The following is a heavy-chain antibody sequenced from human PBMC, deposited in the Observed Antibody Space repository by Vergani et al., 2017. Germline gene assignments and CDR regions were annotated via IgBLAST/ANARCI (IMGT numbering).Heavy chain of an antibody. J-gene: IGHJ4*02. V-gene: IGHV3-30*18. CDR1: GFTFNSYG. CDR2: IGHGGDVD. Sequence: QVQLVESGGGVVQPGRSLRLSCAASGFTFNSYGMHWVRHTPDKGLEWVAVIGHGGDVDYYADSVKGRFTISRDNAKNMVYLQMNSLRAEDTAVYYCTKEGGGPCCGSAGSYSFDSWGQGALVTVSS. CDR3: TKEGGGPCCGSAGSYSFDS. D-gene: IGHD2-2*02.